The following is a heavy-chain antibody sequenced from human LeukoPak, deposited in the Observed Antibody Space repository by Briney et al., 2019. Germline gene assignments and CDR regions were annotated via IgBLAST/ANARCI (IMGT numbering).Heavy chain of an antibody. J-gene: IGHJ4*02. CDR1: GGSFSGYY. CDR2: INHSGST. CDR3: ASSTVVRSFDY. D-gene: IGHD4-23*01. V-gene: IGHV4-34*01. Sequence: SETLSLTCAVYGGSFSGYYWSWIRQPPGKGLEWIGEINHSGSTNYNPPLKSRVTISVDTSKNQFSLKLSSVTAADTAVYYCASSTVVRSFDYWGQGTLVTVSS.